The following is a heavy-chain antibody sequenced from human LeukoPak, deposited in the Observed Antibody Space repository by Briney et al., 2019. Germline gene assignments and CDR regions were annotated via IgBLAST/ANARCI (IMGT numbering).Heavy chain of an antibody. J-gene: IGHJ5*02. V-gene: IGHV1-2*02. CDR1: GYTFTGYL. D-gene: IGHD4-17*01. Sequence: ASVKVSCKAPGYTFTGYLMHWVRQAPGQGLEWMGWINPNSGDTNYAQKFQDRVTLTRDTSISTAYMEVTNLRSDDTAVYYCARPNGDYYNWFDPWGQGTLVTVSS. CDR3: ARPNGDYYNWFDP. CDR2: INPNSGDT.